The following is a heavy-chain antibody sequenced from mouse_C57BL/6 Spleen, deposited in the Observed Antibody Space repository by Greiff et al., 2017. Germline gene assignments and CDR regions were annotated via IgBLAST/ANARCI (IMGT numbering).Heavy chain of an antibody. J-gene: IGHJ4*01. D-gene: IGHD1-1*01. Sequence: EVKVVESGGGLVQPGGSMKLSCAASGFTFSDAWMDWVRQSPEKGLEWVAEIRNKANNHATYYAESVKGRFTISRDDSKSSFYLQMNSLRAEDTGIYYCTRGTTVVARAMDYWGQGTSVTVSS. CDR3: TRGTTVVARAMDY. V-gene: IGHV6-6*01. CDR1: GFTFSDAW. CDR2: IRNKANNHAT.